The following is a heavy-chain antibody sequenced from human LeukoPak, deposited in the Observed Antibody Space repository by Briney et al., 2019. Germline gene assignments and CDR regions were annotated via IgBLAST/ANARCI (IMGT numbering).Heavy chain of an antibody. V-gene: IGHV3-53*01. J-gene: IGHJ3*02. CDR3: ARDVVGSTISAFDI. D-gene: IGHD1-26*01. Sequence: GGSLRLSCAASGFIVSDSYMNWVRQAPGKGLEWVAILYKGGNAYYADSVKGRFTVSRDNSKNTLYLQMNSLRAEDAAMYYCARDVVGSTISAFDIWGQGTMVTVSS. CDR1: GFIVSDSY. CDR2: LYKGGNA.